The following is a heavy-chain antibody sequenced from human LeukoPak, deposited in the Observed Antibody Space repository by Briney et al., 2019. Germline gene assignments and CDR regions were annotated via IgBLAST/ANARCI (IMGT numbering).Heavy chain of an antibody. CDR3: AKDRPHPTGYSSSWYSKGVLDY. Sequence: AGGSLRLSCAASGFTFSSYAMSWVRQAPGKGLEWVSAISGSGGSTYYADSVKGRFTISRDNSKNTLYLQMNSLRAEDTAVYYCAKDRPHPTGYSSSWYSKGVLDYWGQGTLVTVSS. CDR2: ISGSGGST. J-gene: IGHJ4*02. V-gene: IGHV3-23*01. D-gene: IGHD6-13*01. CDR1: GFTFSSYA.